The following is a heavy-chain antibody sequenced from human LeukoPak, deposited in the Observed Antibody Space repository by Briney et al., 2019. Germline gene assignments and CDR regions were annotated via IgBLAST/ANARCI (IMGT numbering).Heavy chain of an antibody. Sequence: GASVKVSCKASGYTFTSYYMHWVRQAPGQGLEWMGIINPSGGTTIYAQKFQGRVTMTRDMSTNTVYMELSSLRSEDTAVYYCARCDHFEVAATRDWYFDLWGRGTLVTVSS. CDR3: ARCDHFEVAATRDWYFDL. D-gene: IGHD2-15*01. V-gene: IGHV1-46*01. CDR2: INPSGGTT. CDR1: GYTFTSYY. J-gene: IGHJ2*01.